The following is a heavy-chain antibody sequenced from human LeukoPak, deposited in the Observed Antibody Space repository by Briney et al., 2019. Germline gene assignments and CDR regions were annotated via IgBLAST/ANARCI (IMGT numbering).Heavy chain of an antibody. CDR3: ARTTMVRGTYYMDV. J-gene: IGHJ6*03. V-gene: IGHV4-59*01. Sequence: SETLSLTCTVSGGSINSYYWSWIRQPPGKGLQWIGCIHYCGSTNYNPSLKSRVTISVDTSKNQFSLKLSSVTAADTAVYYCARTTMVRGTYYMDVWGKGTTVTISS. CDR1: GGSINSYY. D-gene: IGHD3-10*01. CDR2: IHYCGST.